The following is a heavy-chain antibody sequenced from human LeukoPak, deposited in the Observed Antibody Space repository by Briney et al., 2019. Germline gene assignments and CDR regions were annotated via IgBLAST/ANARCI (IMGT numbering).Heavy chain of an antibody. V-gene: IGHV3-7*01. CDR3: AKNHVTVPNGDWFGP. Sequence: GGSLRLSCAASGFTFRDAWMTWVRQAPGKGLEWVANIKWDGIETYYVDSVKGRFAISRNNAKNSLYLQMNNLRDEDTAVYYCAKNHVTVPNGDWFGPWGQGTLVTVSS. CDR2: IKWDGIET. D-gene: IGHD4-11*01. J-gene: IGHJ5*02. CDR1: GFTFRDAW.